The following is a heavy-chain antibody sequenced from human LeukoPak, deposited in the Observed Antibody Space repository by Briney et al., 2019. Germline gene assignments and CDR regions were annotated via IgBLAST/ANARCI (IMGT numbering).Heavy chain of an antibody. CDR3: ATDIVVVVAATPIDY. CDR2: ISGSGGSA. CDR1: GFTFSSYA. J-gene: IGHJ4*02. V-gene: IGHV3-23*01. D-gene: IGHD2-15*01. Sequence: GGSLRLSCAASGFTFSSYAMSWVRQAPGKGLESVSAISGSGGSAYYADSVKGRFTISRDNSKNTLYLQMNSLRAEDTAVYYCATDIVVVVAATPIDYWGQGTLVTVSS.